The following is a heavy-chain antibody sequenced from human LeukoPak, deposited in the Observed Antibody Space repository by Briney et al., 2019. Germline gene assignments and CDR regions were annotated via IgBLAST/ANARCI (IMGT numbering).Heavy chain of an antibody. J-gene: IGHJ3*02. V-gene: IGHV4-59*01. Sequence: KTSETLSLTCTVSGGSISSYYWSWIRQPPGKGLEWIGHISDSGTINRNPSLKSRVTISEDTSKNQISLKLSSVTAADTAVYYCARDIAQGSGSYAFDIWGQGTMVSVSS. D-gene: IGHD3-10*01. CDR1: GGSISSYY. CDR3: ARDIAQGSGSYAFDI. CDR2: ISDSGTI.